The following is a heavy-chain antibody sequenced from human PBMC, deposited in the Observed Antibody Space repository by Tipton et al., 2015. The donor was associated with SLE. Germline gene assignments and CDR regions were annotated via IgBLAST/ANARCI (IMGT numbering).Heavy chain of an antibody. CDR1: GGSFSANY. V-gene: IGHV4-34*01. J-gene: IGHJ4*02. CDR3: ASARYDN. Sequence: TLSLTCAVYGGSFSANYWTWIRQPPGKGLEWIGEIYHTGSTNYNPSLDSRVTISVDTSKNQFSLTLKCVTAADTAVYFCASARYDNWGQGTLVTVSS. CDR2: IYHTGST.